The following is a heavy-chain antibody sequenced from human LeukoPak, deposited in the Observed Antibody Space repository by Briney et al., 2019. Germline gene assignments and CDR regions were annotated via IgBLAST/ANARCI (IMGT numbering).Heavy chain of an antibody. CDR3: ARLSGGNDPPFDF. D-gene: IGHD5-12*01. V-gene: IGHV4-28*01. Sequence: SETLSLTCAVSAYSISSNYWWGWIRPPPGKGLEWIGYIYYSGSTYYNPSLGSRVTMSVDPSKNQFSLKVSSVTAVDTAVYYCARLSGGNDPPFDFWGQGSLVTVSS. CDR1: AYSISSNYW. CDR2: IYYSGST. J-gene: IGHJ4*02.